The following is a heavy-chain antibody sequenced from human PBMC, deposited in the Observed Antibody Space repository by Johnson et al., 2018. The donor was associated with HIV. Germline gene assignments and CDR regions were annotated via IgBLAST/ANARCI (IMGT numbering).Heavy chain of an antibody. D-gene: IGHD5-12*01. CDR1: GFTFSSYW. Sequence: VQLVESGGGLVQPGGSLRLSCAASGFTFSSYWMSWVRQAPGKGLEWVANIKQEGSEKNYVDYVKGRFTISRDNAKNSVYLQMKSLRAEDTAMYYCSRHSQRGYSGYDAFDIWGQGTMVTVS. CDR2: IKQEGSEK. J-gene: IGHJ3*02. CDR3: SRHSQRGYSGYDAFDI. V-gene: IGHV3-7*05.